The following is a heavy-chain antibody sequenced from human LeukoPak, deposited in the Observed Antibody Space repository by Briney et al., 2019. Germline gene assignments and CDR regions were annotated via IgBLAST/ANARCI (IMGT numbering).Heavy chain of an antibody. CDR2: ISSSSDHI. CDR3: VRQQTSHGNFDY. V-gene: IGHV3-21*04. CDR1: GSTFSSYS. J-gene: IGHJ4*02. D-gene: IGHD1-26*01. Sequence: GGSLRLSCAASGSTFSSYSMNWVRQAPGKGLEWVSSISSSSDHIAYADSVKGRFTISRENAKNSLSLQINSLRAEDTAVYYCVRQQTSHGNFDYWGQGTLVTVSS.